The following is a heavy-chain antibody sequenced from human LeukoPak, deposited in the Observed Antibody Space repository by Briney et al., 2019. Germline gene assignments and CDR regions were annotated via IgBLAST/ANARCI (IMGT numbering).Heavy chain of an antibody. CDR1: GFTFSSYG. Sequence: GGSLRLSCAASGFTFSSYGMHWVRQAPGKGLEWVAFIRYDGSNKYYADSVKGRFTISRDNSKNTLYLQMNSLRAEDTAVYYCAKGAVRGVIVAYYYYYMDVWGKGTTVTISS. CDR2: IRYDGSNK. CDR3: AKGAVRGVIVAYYYYYMDV. J-gene: IGHJ6*03. D-gene: IGHD3-10*01. V-gene: IGHV3-30*02.